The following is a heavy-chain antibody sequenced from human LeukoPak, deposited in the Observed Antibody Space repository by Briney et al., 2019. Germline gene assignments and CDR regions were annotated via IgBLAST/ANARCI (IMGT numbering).Heavy chain of an antibody. CDR3: ARDTLTMAVTGPIDH. J-gene: IGHJ4*02. CDR2: IWFDGSNI. D-gene: IGHD6-19*01. CDR1: GFNFSSYG. V-gene: IGHV3-33*01. Sequence: PGGSLRHSCAASGFNFSSYGMHWVRQAPGKGLEWVTSIWFDGSNIHYADSVKGRVTISRYNSKSALYLQLNSLRAEDTAIYYCARDTLTMAVTGPIDHWGQGALVTVSS.